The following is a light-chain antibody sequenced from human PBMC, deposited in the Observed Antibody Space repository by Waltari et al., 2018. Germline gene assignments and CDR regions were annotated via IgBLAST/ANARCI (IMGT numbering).Light chain of an antibody. CDR2: AAS. V-gene: IGKV1-16*01. CDR1: QGISKY. Sequence: DIQMTQSPSPLSAYGGDRVTITCRASQGISKYLAWFQQKPGKAPKSLIYAASNLQSGVPSRFGGSGSGTDFTLTISSLQPEDFATYYCQQYNSYPQTFGQGTKVEIK. J-gene: IGKJ1*01. CDR3: QQYNSYPQT.